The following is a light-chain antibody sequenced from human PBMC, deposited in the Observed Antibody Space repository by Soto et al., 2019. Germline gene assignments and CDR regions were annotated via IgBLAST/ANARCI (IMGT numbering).Light chain of an antibody. CDR1: QVIRND. V-gene: IGKV1-17*01. CDR2: AAY. CDR3: LQHYRYPRT. Sequence: DIQITHSPSSLSASVLYRVPIICRASQVIRNDLGWYQQKPGKAPRRLIYAAYTLQSGVPSRFSGSGSGTEFTLTISSLQAEDFATYYCLQHYRYPRTFGQGTKVDIK. J-gene: IGKJ1*01.